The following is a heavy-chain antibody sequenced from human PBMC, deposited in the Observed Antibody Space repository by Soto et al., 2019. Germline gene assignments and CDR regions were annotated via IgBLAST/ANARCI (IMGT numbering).Heavy chain of an antibody. CDR2: IGSSGTTI. J-gene: IGHJ3*02. D-gene: IGHD2-21*01. CDR1: GFNFNYYE. CDR3: ARDRVADRSIRDGFEM. Sequence: EEQLVESGGGLVQPGGSLRLSCAASGFNFNYYEMNWVRQAPGKGLEWLSYIGSSGTTIYYADSVKGRFIISRDNAKNSLYLRMNSLRVEDTAIYYCARDRVADRSIRDGFEMWGQATMVTVSA. V-gene: IGHV3-48*03.